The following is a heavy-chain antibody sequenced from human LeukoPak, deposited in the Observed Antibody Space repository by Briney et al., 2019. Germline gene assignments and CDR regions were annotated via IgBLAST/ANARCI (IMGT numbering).Heavy chain of an antibody. CDR1: GGSINSSSYY. CDR3: ASIIAAAGLTQRFRHNDY. CDR2: IYYSGTA. D-gene: IGHD6-13*01. V-gene: IGHV4-39*07. J-gene: IGHJ4*02. Sequence: KPSETLSLTCTVSGGSINSSSYYWGWVRQPPGRGLEWIGSIYYSGTAYYNPSLKSRVTISVDTSKNQFSLKLSSVTAADTAVYYCASIIAAAGLTQRFRHNDYWGQGTLVTVSS.